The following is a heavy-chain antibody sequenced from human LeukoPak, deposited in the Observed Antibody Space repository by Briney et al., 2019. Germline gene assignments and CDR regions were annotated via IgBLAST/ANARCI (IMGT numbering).Heavy chain of an antibody. J-gene: IGHJ4*02. CDR3: AKGTYGRLESGYFDY. Sequence: GGSLRLSCAASGFTFSSYAMSWVRQAPGKGLEWVSAISGSGGITYYADSVKGRFTISRDNSKNTLYLQMNSLRAEDTAVYYCAKGTYGRLESGYFDYWGQGTLVTVSS. V-gene: IGHV3-23*01. D-gene: IGHD1-1*01. CDR2: ISGSGGIT. CDR1: GFTFSSYA.